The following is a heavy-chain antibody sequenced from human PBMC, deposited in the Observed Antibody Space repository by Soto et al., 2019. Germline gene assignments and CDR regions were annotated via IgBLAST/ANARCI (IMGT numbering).Heavy chain of an antibody. Sequence: GGSLRLSCAASGFPFSSRYMSLVCQATGKELEWVSIFSSNGCNTEYADSVKGRFTISRDNSKNSLYLQINSLRAEDTAIYYCAKDQRPRYCSGGSCYCFDNWGQGTLVTVTS. V-gene: IGHV3-23*01. J-gene: IGHJ4*02. CDR1: GFPFSSRY. CDR2: FSSNGCNT. CDR3: AKDQRPRYCSGGSCYCFDN. D-gene: IGHD2-15*01.